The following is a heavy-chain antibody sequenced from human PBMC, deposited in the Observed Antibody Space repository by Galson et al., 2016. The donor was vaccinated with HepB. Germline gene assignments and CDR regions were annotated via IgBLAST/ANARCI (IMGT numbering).Heavy chain of an antibody. CDR1: GDSISSKW. CDR2: IYHSGTT. Sequence: TLSLTCAVSGDSISSKWWSWVRQPPGKGLEWIGEIYHSGTTNYSPSLKSRVTISVDKSKNQFSLKLTSVTAADTAVYYCARSHYYDRSGYYYVYFDFWGQGSLVTVSS. D-gene: IGHD3-22*01. CDR3: ARSHYYDRSGYYYVYFDF. V-gene: IGHV4-4*02. J-gene: IGHJ4*02.